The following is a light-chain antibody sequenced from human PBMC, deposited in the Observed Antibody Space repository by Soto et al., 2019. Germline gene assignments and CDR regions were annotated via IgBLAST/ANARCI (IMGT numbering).Light chain of an antibody. Sequence: EIVMTQSPATLSVSPGERATLSCRASRNVGSKLAWYMQKPGQSPRLLISGVFVRATGIPGRFSGSGSGTEFTLTISSLQSEDFATYYCQQGDIWPIAFGQGTRLEIK. J-gene: IGKJ5*01. V-gene: IGKV3D-15*01. CDR2: GVF. CDR3: QQGDIWPIA. CDR1: RNVGSK.